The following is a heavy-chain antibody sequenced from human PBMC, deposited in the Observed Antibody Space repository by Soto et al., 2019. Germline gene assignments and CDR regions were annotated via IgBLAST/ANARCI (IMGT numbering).Heavy chain of an antibody. Sequence: ASVKVSCKASGYTFASYGFSWVRQAPGQRLEWMGWINAYNGNTKYSQKLQGRVTITRDTSTSTAYMELSSLRSEDTAVYYCARSRGCSGGSCYPSRGWFDPWGQGTLVTVSS. J-gene: IGHJ5*02. D-gene: IGHD2-15*01. CDR2: INAYNGNT. CDR3: ARSRGCSGGSCYPSRGWFDP. CDR1: GYTFASYG. V-gene: IGHV1-18*01.